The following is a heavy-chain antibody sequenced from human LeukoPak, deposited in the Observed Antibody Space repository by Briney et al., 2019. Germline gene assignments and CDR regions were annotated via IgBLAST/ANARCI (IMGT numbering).Heavy chain of an antibody. D-gene: IGHD2-21*01. CDR1: GYTFTGYY. J-gene: IGHJ4*02. V-gene: IGHV1-69-2*01. CDR3: ATGRYSGVSNY. CDR2: VDPEDGET. Sequence: ASVKVSCKASGYTFTGYYMHWVQQAPGKGLEWMGLVDPEDGETIYAEKFQGRVTITADTSTDTAYMELSSLRSEDTAVYYCATGRYSGVSNYWGQGTLVTVSS.